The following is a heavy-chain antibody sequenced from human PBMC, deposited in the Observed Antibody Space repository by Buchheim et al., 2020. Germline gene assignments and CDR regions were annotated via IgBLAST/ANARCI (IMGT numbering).Heavy chain of an antibody. D-gene: IGHD3-22*01. Sequence: QLQLQESGPGLVKPSETLSLTCTVSGGSISSGDYYWSWIRQPPGKGLEWIGYIYYSGSTYYNPSLKSRVTISVDTSKNQFSLKLSSVTAADTAVYYCARDLGLGDSSGPTFDYWGQGTL. CDR1: GGSISSGDYY. CDR2: IYYSGST. J-gene: IGHJ4*02. V-gene: IGHV4-30-4*01. CDR3: ARDLGLGDSSGPTFDY.